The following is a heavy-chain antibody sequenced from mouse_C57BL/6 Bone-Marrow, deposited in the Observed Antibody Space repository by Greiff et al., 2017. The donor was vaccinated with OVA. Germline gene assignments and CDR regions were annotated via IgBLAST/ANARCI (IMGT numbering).Heavy chain of an antibody. Sequence: VQLQQSGPELVKPGASVKMSCKASGYTFTDYNMHWVKQSHGKSLEWIGYINPNNGGTSYNKKFKVKATLTVNKASSTAYMELRSLTSEDSAVYYCAIRGPVHFDYWGQGTTLTVSS. CDR3: AIRGPVHFDY. J-gene: IGHJ2*01. V-gene: IGHV1-22*01. CDR1: GYTFTDYN. CDR2: INPNNGGT.